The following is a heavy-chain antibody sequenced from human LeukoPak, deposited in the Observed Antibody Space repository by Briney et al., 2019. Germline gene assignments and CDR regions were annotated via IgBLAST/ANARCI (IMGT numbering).Heavy chain of an antibody. V-gene: IGHV1-2*06. CDR2: INPNSGGT. CDR3: ARGPHFGVVPLHYFDY. Sequence: ASVKVSCKASGYTFTGYYMHWVRQAPGQGLEWMGRINPNSGGTNYAQKFQGRVTMTRDTPISTAYMELSRLRSDDTAVYYCARGPHFGVVPLHYFDYWGQGTLVTVSS. J-gene: IGHJ4*02. D-gene: IGHD3-3*01. CDR1: GYTFTGYY.